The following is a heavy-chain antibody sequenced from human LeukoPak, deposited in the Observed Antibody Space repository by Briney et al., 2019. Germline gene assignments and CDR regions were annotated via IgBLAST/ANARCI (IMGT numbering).Heavy chain of an antibody. Sequence: GGSLRLSCAASGFAFSNHWMSWVRRAPGKGREWVANIKLDGSEKYYADSVKGRFTISRDNAKNSLSLQMNSLRAEDTAVYYCARDANYYDSSGIDYWGQGTLVTVSS. J-gene: IGHJ4*02. CDR2: IKLDGSEK. V-gene: IGHV3-7*01. CDR1: GFAFSNHW. CDR3: ARDANYYDSSGIDY. D-gene: IGHD3-22*01.